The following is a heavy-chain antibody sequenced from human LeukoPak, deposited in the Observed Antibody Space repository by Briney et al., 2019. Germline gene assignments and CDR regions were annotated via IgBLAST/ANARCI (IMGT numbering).Heavy chain of an antibody. CDR3: ARASGIAVAGTGFDY. CDR1: GFTFSSYE. CDR2: ISSSGSNI. D-gene: IGHD6-19*01. Sequence: GGALRLSCAASGFTFSSYEMNWVGQAPGKGLEGVSYISSSGSNIYYADSVKGRFTISRDNAKNSLYLQMNSLRADDTAVYYCARASGIAVAGTGFDYWGQGTLVTASS. V-gene: IGHV3-48*03. J-gene: IGHJ4*02.